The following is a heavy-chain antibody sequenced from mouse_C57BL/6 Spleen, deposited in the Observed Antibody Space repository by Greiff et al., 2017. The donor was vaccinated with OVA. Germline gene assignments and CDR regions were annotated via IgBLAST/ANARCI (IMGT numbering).Heavy chain of an antibody. CDR2: IYPGSGST. Sequence: QVQLQQPGAELVKPGASVKMSCKASGYTFTSYWITWVKQRPGQGLEWIGDIYPGSGSTNYNEKFKSKATLTVDTASSTAYMQLSSLTSEDSAVYYCARTYYYGSSYAMDYWGQGTSVTFSS. CDR3: ARTYYYGSSYAMDY. J-gene: IGHJ4*01. V-gene: IGHV1-55*01. D-gene: IGHD1-1*01. CDR1: GYTFTSYW.